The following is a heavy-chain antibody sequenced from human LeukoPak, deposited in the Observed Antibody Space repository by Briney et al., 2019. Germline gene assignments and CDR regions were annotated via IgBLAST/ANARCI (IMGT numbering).Heavy chain of an antibody. J-gene: IGHJ4*02. CDR1: GFTFSNYW. D-gene: IGHD3-22*01. Sequence: PGGSLRLCCAASGFTFSNYWMSWVRQAPGKGLEWVANIKQDGSETYYVDSVKGRFTISRDNAKNSLHLQMNSLRAEDTAVYYCARDRGRTFYYASSGCIDYWGQGTLVTVSS. CDR2: IKQDGSET. V-gene: IGHV3-7*01. CDR3: ARDRGRTFYYASSGCIDY.